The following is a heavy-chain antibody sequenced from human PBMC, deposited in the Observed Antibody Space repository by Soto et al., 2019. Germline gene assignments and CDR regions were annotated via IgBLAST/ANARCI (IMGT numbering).Heavy chain of an antibody. V-gene: IGHV3-15*01. CDR3: NTDDPINRS. Sequence: GRSMRLSCAASRLTFCNAWMSCVRQAPGKGLEWVGRIKSRTNGGTTDYAAPVKGRFTISRDDSKNTLYLQMNSLRTEDTAIYYCNTDDPINRSWGQGTLVTVSS. J-gene: IGHJ5*02. CDR2: IKSRTNGGTT. CDR1: RLTFCNAW.